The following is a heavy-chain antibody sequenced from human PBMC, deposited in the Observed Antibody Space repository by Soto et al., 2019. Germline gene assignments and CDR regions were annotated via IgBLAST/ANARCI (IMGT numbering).Heavy chain of an antibody. J-gene: IGHJ6*02. CDR2: IDFSGST. Sequence: HVQLQESGPGLVKPSETLSLTCTVSGGSISSYYWSWIRQPPGKGLEWIGYIDFSGSTNYNPSLQSRVTISVDTSKNQFSLKLNSVTAADTAVYYCARHRLLLGYYYYYGMDVWGQGTTVTVSS. CDR1: GGSISSYY. D-gene: IGHD2-2*01. CDR3: ARHRLLLGYYYYYGMDV. V-gene: IGHV4-59*08.